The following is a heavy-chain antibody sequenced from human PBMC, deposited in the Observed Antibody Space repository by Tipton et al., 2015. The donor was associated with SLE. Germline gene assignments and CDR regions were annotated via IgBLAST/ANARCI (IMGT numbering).Heavy chain of an antibody. CDR2: IYDSGST. J-gene: IGHJ4*02. Sequence: TLSLTCTVSGDSISGHYRSWIRQPPGKGLEWIGYIYDSGSTSYNPSLKSRVTISEDTSKQQFSLKLSSLTAADTAVYYCARHAGEYAYFGSWGQGTLVTVSS. V-gene: IGHV4-59*08. CDR1: GDSISGHY. D-gene: IGHD4-17*01. CDR3: ARHAGEYAYFGS.